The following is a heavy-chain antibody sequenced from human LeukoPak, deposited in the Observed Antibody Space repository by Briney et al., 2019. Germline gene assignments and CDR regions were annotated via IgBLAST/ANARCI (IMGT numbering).Heavy chain of an antibody. CDR1: GYTFTSYY. D-gene: IGHD3-22*01. J-gene: IGHJ4*02. Sequence: ASVKVSCKASGYTFTSYYMHWVRQAPGQGLEWMGIINPSGGSTRYEQKFQDRVTMTRDMSTSTVYMELSSLRSEDTAVYYCARGDSSGYKKSDYWGQGTLVTVSS. CDR3: ARGDSSGYKKSDY. V-gene: IGHV1-46*01. CDR2: INPSGGST.